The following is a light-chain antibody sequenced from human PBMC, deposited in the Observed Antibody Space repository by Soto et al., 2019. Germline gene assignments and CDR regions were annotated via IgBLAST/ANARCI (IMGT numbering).Light chain of an antibody. CDR2: DAS. J-gene: IGKJ4*01. CDR3: HQRSSWPLT. Sequence: VLTESPAALSLSPGERATLSCRASQRVSNYLAWYQHKPGQAPRLLMYDASHRATGIPARFSGSGSGTDFTLNISSLEPEDFAVYYCHQRSSWPLTFGGRTKVDI. V-gene: IGKV3-11*01. CDR1: QRVSNY.